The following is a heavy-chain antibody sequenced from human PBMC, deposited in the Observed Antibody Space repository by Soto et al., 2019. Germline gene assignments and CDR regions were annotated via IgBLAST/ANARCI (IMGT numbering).Heavy chain of an antibody. CDR2: IYYSGST. D-gene: IGHD3-10*01. CDR1: GGSISSSSYY. V-gene: IGHV4-39*01. J-gene: IGHJ4*02. CDR3: ATETKSTRFVSRGDCFDY. Sequence: PSETLSLTCTVSGGSISSSSYYRGRIRQPPGKGLEWIGSIYYSGSTYYNPSLKSRVTISVDTSKNQFSLKLSSVTAADTAVYYCATETKSTRFVSRGDCFDYWGQGTLVTVSS.